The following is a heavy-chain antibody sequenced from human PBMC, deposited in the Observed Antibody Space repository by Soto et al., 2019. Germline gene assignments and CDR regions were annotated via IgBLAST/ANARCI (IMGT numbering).Heavy chain of an antibody. V-gene: IGHV3-30-3*01. CDR3: ARGQYYYGSGSYYDYYYYGMDV. J-gene: IGHJ6*02. CDR2: ISYDGSNK. Sequence: GGSLRLSCAASGFTFSSYAMHWVRQAPGKGLEWVAVISYDGSNKYYADSVKGRFTISRDNSKNTLYLQMNSLRAEDTAVYYCARGQYYYGSGSYYDYYYYGMDVWGQGTTVTVSS. D-gene: IGHD3-10*01. CDR1: GFTFSSYA.